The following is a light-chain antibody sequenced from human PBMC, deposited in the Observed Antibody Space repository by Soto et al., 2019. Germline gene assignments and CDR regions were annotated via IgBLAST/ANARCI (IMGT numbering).Light chain of an antibody. CDR1: SSDVAGYTY. Sequence: QSVLTQPASVPRSPGQSITISGTGTSSDVAGYTYASCHQQHPDKAPTLMISEVSNPPSGVSNRFSGSKSGNTASLPISGLQAEDEADYYCSSYTITSTLSVLGPGTKVAVL. CDR2: EVS. V-gene: IGLV2-14*01. CDR3: SSYTITSTLSV. J-gene: IGLJ1*01.